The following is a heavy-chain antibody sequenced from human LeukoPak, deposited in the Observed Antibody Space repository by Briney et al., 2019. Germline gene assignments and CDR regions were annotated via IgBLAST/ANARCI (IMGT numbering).Heavy chain of an antibody. CDR2: FDPEDGET. J-gene: IGHJ4*02. CDR1: GYTLTELS. Sequence: ASVKVSCKVSGYTLTELSMHWVRQAPGKGLEWMGGFDPEDGETIYAQKFQGRVTMTEDISTDTAYMELSSLRSEGTAVYYCATGLHYYDSSGYPLTWDYWGQGTLVTVSS. CDR3: ATGLHYYDSSGYPLTWDY. V-gene: IGHV1-24*01. D-gene: IGHD3-22*01.